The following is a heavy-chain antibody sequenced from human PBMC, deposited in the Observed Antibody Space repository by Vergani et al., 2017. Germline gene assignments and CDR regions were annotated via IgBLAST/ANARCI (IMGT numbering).Heavy chain of an antibody. Sequence: QVQLQQWGGGLLKPSETLSLTCVVNGGSFTSYHWTWIRQSPGEGLEWVGDIDHTGRPDYNPSLKSRLTMSVDKSRTQFSLTLNSVTATDTAIYFCARVNTETNGHLYYYYDMDVWGQGTAVTVS. D-gene: IGHD4-11*01. CDR2: IDHTGRP. CDR1: GGSFTSYH. CDR3: ARVNTETNGHLYYYYDMDV. J-gene: IGHJ6*02. V-gene: IGHV4-34*01.